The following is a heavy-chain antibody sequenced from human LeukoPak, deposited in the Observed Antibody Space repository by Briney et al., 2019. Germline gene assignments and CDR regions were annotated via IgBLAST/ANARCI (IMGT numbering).Heavy chain of an antibody. Sequence: GGTLRLSCAASGITFSSYGMSWVRQAPGKGLEWVSSISSTGGTTYYADSVKGRFTISRDSSKNTLYLQMNSLRAEDTAIYYCAKNGDRGAYCSGGSCYPYYYYYMDVWGKGTTVTISS. CDR2: ISSTGGTT. J-gene: IGHJ6*03. D-gene: IGHD2-15*01. CDR3: AKNGDRGAYCSGGSCYPYYYYYMDV. V-gene: IGHV3-23*01. CDR1: GITFSSYG.